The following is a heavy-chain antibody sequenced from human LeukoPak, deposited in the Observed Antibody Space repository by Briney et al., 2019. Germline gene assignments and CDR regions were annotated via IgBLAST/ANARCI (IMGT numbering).Heavy chain of an antibody. CDR1: GYTFTSYD. Sequence: ASVKVSCKASGYTFTSYDINWVRHATGQGLEWMGWMNPNSGNTGYAQKFQGRVTMTRNTSISTAYMELSSLRSEDTAVYYCARGSIAAAGRKYWGQGTLVTVSS. J-gene: IGHJ4*02. V-gene: IGHV1-8*01. D-gene: IGHD6-13*01. CDR2: MNPNSGNT. CDR3: ARGSIAAAGRKY.